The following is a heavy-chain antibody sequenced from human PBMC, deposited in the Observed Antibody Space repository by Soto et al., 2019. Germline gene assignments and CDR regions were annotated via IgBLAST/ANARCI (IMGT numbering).Heavy chain of an antibody. D-gene: IGHD1-26*01. CDR3: ARRAELREYGMDV. V-gene: IGHV4-31*03. CDR2: IYYSGST. Sequence: ALSVTSTVSGCSISSGGYYWSWIRQHPGKGLEWIGYIYYSGSTYYNPSLKSRVTISVDTSKNQFSLKLSSVTAADTAVYYCARRAELREYGMDVWGQGTTVTVSS. J-gene: IGHJ6*02. CDR1: GCSISSGGYY.